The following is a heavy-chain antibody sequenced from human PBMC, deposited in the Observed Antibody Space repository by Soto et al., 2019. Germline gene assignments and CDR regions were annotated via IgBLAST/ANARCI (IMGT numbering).Heavy chain of an antibody. V-gene: IGHV3-15*01. CDR1: GFTFTKAW. CDR2: IKSKTDGGTT. CDR3: ATARATNAGAYLYH. Sequence: PGGASRLPWSASGFTFTKAWMSWGRQAPGKGLEWVGRIKSKTDGGTTDYAAPVKGRFTISRDDSKNTLYLQMNDLKTEYTAVYQRATARATNAGAYLYHWGQS. D-gene: IGHD2-8*02. J-gene: IGHJ1*01.